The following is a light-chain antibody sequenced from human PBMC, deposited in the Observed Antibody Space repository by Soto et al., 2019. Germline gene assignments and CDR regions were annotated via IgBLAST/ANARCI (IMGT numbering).Light chain of an antibody. V-gene: IGKV3-15*01. CDR2: GAS. J-gene: IGKJ4*01. CDR1: QSVATN. Sequence: EIVLTQSPAILSVSPGERVTLSCGASQSVATNLAWYQQKPGQAPRLLIYGASSRASGIPARFSGSGSGAEFTLTISGLQSEDFVVYYCQQFSSYPLTFGGGTKVDIK. CDR3: QQFSSYPLT.